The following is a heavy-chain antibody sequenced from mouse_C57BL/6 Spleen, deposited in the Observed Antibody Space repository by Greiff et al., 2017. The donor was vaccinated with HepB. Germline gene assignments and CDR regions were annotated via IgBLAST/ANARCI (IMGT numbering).Heavy chain of an antibody. Sequence: QVQLQQPGAELVRPGSSVKLSCKASGYTFTSYWMDWVKQRPGQGLEWIGNIYPSDSETHYNQKFKDKATLTVDKSSSTAYMQLSSLTSEDSAVYYCAREGILRYLDYWGQGTTLTVSS. CDR3: AREGILRYLDY. CDR2: IYPSDSET. CDR1: GYTFTSYW. V-gene: IGHV1-61*01. D-gene: IGHD1-1*01. J-gene: IGHJ2*01.